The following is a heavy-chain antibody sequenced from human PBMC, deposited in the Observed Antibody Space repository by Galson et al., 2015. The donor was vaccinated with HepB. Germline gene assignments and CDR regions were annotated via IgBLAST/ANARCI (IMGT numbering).Heavy chain of an antibody. CDR1: GFTFSSTFSDYP. CDR2: ISGDGSDK. CDR3: ARARRYYYSSGTSPEYYKYGMDV. J-gene: IGHJ6*02. Sequence: SLRLSCAASGFTFSSTFSDYPMHRVRQAPGKGLEWVAVISGDGSDKYSADSVRGRFTISRDKSRNTMYLQMSSLRVEDTGVYYCARARRYYYSSGTSPEYYKYGMDVWGPGTPVTVSS. D-gene: IGHD3-10*01. V-gene: IGHV3-30*19.